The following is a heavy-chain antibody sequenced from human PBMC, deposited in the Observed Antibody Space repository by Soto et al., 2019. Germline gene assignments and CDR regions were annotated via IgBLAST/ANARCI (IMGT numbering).Heavy chain of an antibody. V-gene: IGHV1-58*01. CDR2: IAVGSGYT. D-gene: IGHD2-8*01. CDR3: SADATAWQQMVPSDY. J-gene: IGHJ4*02. Sequence: SVKVSCKASGFTFTSSAFQWVRQARGQRLEWIGWIAVGSGYTNYAQRFQDRVTLTRDMSTATTYMELSRLTSEDTAIYYCSADATAWQQMVPSDYWAREPWSPSPQ. CDR1: GFTFTSSA.